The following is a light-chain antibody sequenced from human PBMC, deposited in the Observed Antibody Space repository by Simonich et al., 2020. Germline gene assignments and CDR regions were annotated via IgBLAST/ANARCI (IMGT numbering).Light chain of an antibody. J-gene: IGLJ2*01. CDR1: SSDVGGYNY. CDR3: CSYAGSYTLV. V-gene: IGLV2-11*01. Sequence: QSALTQPRSVAGSPGQSVTISCTGTSSDVGGYNYVSWYQQHPGKAPKLMIYDVTTRPSGFPYRFSGSKSGNTASLTISGLQAEDEADYYCCSYAGSYTLVFGGGTKLTVL. CDR2: DVT.